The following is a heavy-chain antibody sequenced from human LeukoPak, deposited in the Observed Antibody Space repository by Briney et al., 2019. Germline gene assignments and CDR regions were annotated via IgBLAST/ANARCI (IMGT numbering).Heavy chain of an antibody. CDR3: ARGPIFIRY. Sequence: PGGSLRLSCAASGFSFSSYTMNWVRQAPGKGLEWVSVIYSGGSTYYADSVKGRFTISRDNSKNTLYLQMNSLRAEDTAVYYCARGPIFIRYWGQGTLVTVSS. J-gene: IGHJ4*02. CDR2: IYSGGST. D-gene: IGHD2/OR15-2a*01. CDR1: GFSFSSYT. V-gene: IGHV3-53*01.